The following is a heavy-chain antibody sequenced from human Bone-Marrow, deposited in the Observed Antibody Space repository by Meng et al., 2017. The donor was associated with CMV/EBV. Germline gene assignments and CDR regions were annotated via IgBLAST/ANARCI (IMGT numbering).Heavy chain of an antibody. CDR3: ARGGIAAAFYNWFDP. D-gene: IGHD6-13*01. V-gene: IGHV4-59*01. Sequence: GSLRLSCTASGGSISSYYWSWIRQPPGKGLEWIGYIYYSGSTNYNPSLKSRVTISVDTSKNQFSLKLSSVTAADTAVYYCARGGIAAAFYNWFDPWGQGTLVTVSS. CDR2: IYYSGST. CDR1: GGSISSYY. J-gene: IGHJ5*02.